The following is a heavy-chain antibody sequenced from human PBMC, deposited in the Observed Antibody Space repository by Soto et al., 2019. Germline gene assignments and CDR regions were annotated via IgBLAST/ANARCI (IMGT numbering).Heavy chain of an antibody. CDR1: GGSISSYY. J-gene: IGHJ5*02. V-gene: IGHV4-59*01. D-gene: IGHD1-20*01. CDR2: IYYSGST. Sequence: SETLSLTCTVSGGSISSYYWSWIRQPPGKGLEWIGYIYYSGSTNYNPSLKSRVTISVDTSKNQFSLKLSSVAAADTAVYYCARADITGTPPAWFDPWGQGTLVTVSS. CDR3: ARADITGTPPAWFDP.